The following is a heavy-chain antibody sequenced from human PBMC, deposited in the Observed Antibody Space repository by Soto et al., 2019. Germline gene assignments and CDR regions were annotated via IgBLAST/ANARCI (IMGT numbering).Heavy chain of an antibody. D-gene: IGHD4-17*01. V-gene: IGHV3-11*05. J-gene: IGHJ4*02. CDR2: ISSSSRYT. Sequence: QVPLVESGGGLVKPGGSLRLSCAASGFTFSDYYMSWIRQAPGKGLEGVSYISSSSRYTNYADSVKGRFTISRDNAKNSLYLQMNSLRAEDTAVYYCARESGDYVLYWGQGTLVTVSS. CDR1: GFTFSDYY. CDR3: ARESGDYVLY.